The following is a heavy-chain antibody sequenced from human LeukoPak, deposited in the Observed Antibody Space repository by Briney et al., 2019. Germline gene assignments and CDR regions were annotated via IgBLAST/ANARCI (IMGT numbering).Heavy chain of an antibody. Sequence: GGSLRLSCAASGFTFSSYSMNWVRQAPGKGLEWVSYISSSSNTIYYADSVKGRFTTSRDNAKNSLYLQMNSLRAEDTAVYYCARVPAYYYDSSGYGDVWGKGTSITVSS. D-gene: IGHD3-22*01. J-gene: IGHJ6*04. CDR1: GFTFSSYS. CDR2: ISSSSNTI. CDR3: ARVPAYYYDSSGYGDV. V-gene: IGHV3-48*01.